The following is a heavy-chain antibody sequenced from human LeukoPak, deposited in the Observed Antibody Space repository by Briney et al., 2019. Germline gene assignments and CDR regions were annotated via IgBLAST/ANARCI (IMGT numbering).Heavy chain of an antibody. CDR3: ARNYYVTFYGMDV. J-gene: IGHJ6*02. CDR1: GYTFTNYY. Sequence: ASVKVSCKASGYTFTNYYINWLRQAPGQGLEWMGLINPIGAGTSYAQKFQGRVTMTIDTSTSTVHMELNSLGSEDTAVYYCARNYYVTFYGMDVWGQGTAVTVSS. CDR2: INPIGAGT. D-gene: IGHD3-10*02. V-gene: IGHV1-46*01.